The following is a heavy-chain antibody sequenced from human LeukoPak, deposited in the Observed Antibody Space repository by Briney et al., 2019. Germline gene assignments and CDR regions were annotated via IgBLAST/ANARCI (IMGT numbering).Heavy chain of an antibody. CDR1: GFTFSSYS. CDR3: ARAVVLYGSSSAFDY. Sequence: GGSLRLSCAASGFTFSSYSMNWVRQAPGKGLEWVSSISSSSSYIYYADSVKGRFTISRDNAKNSLYLQMNSLRAEDTAVYYCARAVVLYGSSSAFDYWGQGTLVTVSS. CDR2: ISSSSSYI. D-gene: IGHD6-6*01. J-gene: IGHJ4*02. V-gene: IGHV3-21*01.